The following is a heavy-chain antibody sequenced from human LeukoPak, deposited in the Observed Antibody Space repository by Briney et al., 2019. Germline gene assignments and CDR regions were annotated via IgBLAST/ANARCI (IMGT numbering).Heavy chain of an antibody. CDR1: GFTFTNFW. Sequence: GGSLRLSCAASGFTFTNFWMSWVRQAPGKGLEWLAIINQDGSERYYVDSAKGRFTISRDNAKNSLYLQVNSLRTEDTAVYYCARGGRWMIDYWGQGILVPV. V-gene: IGHV3-7*05. D-gene: IGHD5-12*01. CDR3: ARGGRWMIDY. CDR2: INQDGSER. J-gene: IGHJ4*02.